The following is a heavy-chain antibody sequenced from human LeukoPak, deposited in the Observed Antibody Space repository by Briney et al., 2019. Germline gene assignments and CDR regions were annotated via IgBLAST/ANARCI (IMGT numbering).Heavy chain of an antibody. J-gene: IGHJ4*02. CDR3: ARGAGKTGTTDY. V-gene: IGHV4-34*01. CDR1: GGSFSGYY. CDR2: INHSGST. Sequence: SETLSLTCAVYGGSFSGYYWSWIRQPPGKGLEWIGEINHSGSTNYNPSLKSPVHISVDTSKNQFSLKLSSVTAADTAVYYCARGAGKTGTTDYWGQGTLVTVSS. D-gene: IGHD1-7*01.